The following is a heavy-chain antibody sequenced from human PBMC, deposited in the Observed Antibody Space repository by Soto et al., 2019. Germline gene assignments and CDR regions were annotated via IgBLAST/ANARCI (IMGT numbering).Heavy chain of an antibody. Sequence: SETLSLTCNVSGGCIRNYYWSWIRQPPGKGLEWIGYIYNSGTTNYNPSLKSRVTISVDTCKNQFSLKLSSVTAAATAVYYCGRDGRRYSGYYYESRGKGSLVTVSS. CDR1: GGCIRNYY. CDR2: IYNSGTT. D-gene: IGHD5-12*01. J-gene: IGHJ4*02. CDR3: GRDGRRYSGYYYES. V-gene: IGHV4-59*01.